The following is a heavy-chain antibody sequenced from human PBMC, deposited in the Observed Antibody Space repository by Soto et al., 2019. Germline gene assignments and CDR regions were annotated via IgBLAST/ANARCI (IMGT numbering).Heavy chain of an antibody. D-gene: IGHD2-2*02. V-gene: IGHV4-31*03. CDR1: GGSISSGGYY. CDR3: ARVDIPLYYFDY. J-gene: IGHJ4*02. Sequence: SETLSLTCTVSGGSISSGGYYWSWIRQHPGKGLEWIGYIYYSGSTYYNPSLKSRVTISVDTSKNQFSLKLSSVTAADTAVYYCARVDIPLYYFDYWGQGTLVTVSS. CDR2: IYYSGST.